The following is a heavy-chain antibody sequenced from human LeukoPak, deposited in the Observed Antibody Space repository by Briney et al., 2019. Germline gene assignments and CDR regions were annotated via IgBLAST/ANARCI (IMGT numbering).Heavy chain of an antibody. CDR1: GGSISSGSYY. CDR3: ARMRDYDILTGHLYYLDY. CDR2: IYTSGST. Sequence: SETLSLTCTVSGGSISSGSYYWSWIRQPAGKGLEWIGRIYTSGSTNYNPSLKSRVTISVDTSKNQFSLKLSSVTAADTAVYYCARMRDYDILTGHLYYLDYWGQGTLVTVSS. V-gene: IGHV4-61*02. J-gene: IGHJ4*02. D-gene: IGHD3-9*01.